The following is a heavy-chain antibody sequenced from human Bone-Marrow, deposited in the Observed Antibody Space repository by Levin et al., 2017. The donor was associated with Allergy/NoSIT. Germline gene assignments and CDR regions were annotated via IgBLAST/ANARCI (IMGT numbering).Heavy chain of an antibody. V-gene: IGHV5-51*01. J-gene: IGHJ3*01. D-gene: IGHD2-2*01. Sequence: GGSLRLSCEGSGYSFASFWIGWVRQMPGKGLEWMGVIYPYNSDTIYSPSFEGQVTISVDKSIGTAYLQWGSLKASDSAIYYCAKDGCSTCGAFDFWGQGTMVTVSS. CDR2: IYPYNSDT. CDR1: GYSFASFW. CDR3: AKDGCSTCGAFDF.